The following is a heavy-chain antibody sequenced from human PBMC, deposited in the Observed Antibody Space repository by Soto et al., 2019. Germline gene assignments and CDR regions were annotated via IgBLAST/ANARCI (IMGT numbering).Heavy chain of an antibody. CDR2: IYHSGST. D-gene: IGHD5-18*01. CDR1: GGSISSSNW. J-gene: IGHJ4*02. Sequence: LSLTCAVSGGSISSSNWWSWVRQPPGKGLEWIGEIYHSGSTNYNPSLKSRVTISVDKSKNQFSLKLSSVTAADTAVYYCARDLDTAMGYFDYWGQGTLVTVSS. CDR3: ARDLDTAMGYFDY. V-gene: IGHV4-4*02.